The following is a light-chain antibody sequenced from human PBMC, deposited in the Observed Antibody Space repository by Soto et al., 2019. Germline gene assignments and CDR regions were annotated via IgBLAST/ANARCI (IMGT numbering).Light chain of an antibody. CDR2: DAS. CDR3: QQRSNWPPVT. Sequence: EIVLTQSPATLSLSPGERATLPCRASQSVSSYLAWYQQKPGQAPRLLIYDASNRATGIPARFSGSGSGTDFTLTISSLEPEDFAVYYCQQRSNWPPVTFGQGTKVDIK. V-gene: IGKV3-11*01. J-gene: IGKJ1*01. CDR1: QSVSSY.